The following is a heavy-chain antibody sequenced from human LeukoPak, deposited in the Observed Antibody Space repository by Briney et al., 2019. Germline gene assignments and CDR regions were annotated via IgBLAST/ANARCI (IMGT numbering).Heavy chain of an antibody. V-gene: IGHV1-18*01. CDR1: GYTFTSYG. Sequence: ASVKVSCKASGYTFTSYGISWVRRAPGHGLEWMGWISAYNGNTNYAQKLQGRVTMTTDTSTSTAYMELRSLRSDDTAVYYCARGGDNYDILTGYYMADYYYGMDVWGQGTTVTVSS. CDR2: ISAYNGNT. CDR3: ARGGDNYDILTGYYMADYYYGMDV. D-gene: IGHD3-9*01. J-gene: IGHJ6*02.